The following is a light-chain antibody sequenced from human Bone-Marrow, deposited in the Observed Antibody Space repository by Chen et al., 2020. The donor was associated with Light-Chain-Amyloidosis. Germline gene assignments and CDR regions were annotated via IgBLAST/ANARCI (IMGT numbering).Light chain of an antibody. Sequence: SYELTQPPSVSVSPGQTASIPCSGDDLPTKYAYWYQQKPGQAPVLVIHRDTERPSGISERFSGSSSGTTATLTISGVQAEDEADYHCQSADSSGTYEVRFGGGTKLTVL. CDR3: QSADSSGTYEVR. CDR2: RDT. J-gene: IGLJ2*01. V-gene: IGLV3-25*03. CDR1: DLPTKY.